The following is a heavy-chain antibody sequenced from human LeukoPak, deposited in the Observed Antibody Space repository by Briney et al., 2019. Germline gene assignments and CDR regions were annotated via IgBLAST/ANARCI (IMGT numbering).Heavy chain of an antibody. D-gene: IGHD1-26*01. CDR2: IYYSGST. CDR3: ARTPDSRYSGSYFGAFDI. Sequence: SETLSLTCTVSGGSISSYYWSWIRQPPGKGLEWIGYIYYSGSTNYNPSLKSRVTISVDTSKNQFSLKLSSATAADTAVYYCARTPDSRYSGSYFGAFDIWGQGTMVTVSS. CDR1: GGSISSYY. J-gene: IGHJ3*02. V-gene: IGHV4-59*01.